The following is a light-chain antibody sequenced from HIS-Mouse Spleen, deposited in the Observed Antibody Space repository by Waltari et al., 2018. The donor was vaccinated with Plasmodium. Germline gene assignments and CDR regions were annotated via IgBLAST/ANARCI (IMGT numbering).Light chain of an antibody. CDR2: DAS. CDR3: QQYNNWSFT. V-gene: IGKV3-11*01. J-gene: IGKJ3*01. Sequence: EIVLTQSPATLSLSPGERATLSCRASQSVSSYLAWYQQKPGQAPRLLIYDASNRATGTPARFSGSGSGTDFTLTISSLEPEDFAVYYCQQYNNWSFTFGPGTKVDIK. CDR1: QSVSSY.